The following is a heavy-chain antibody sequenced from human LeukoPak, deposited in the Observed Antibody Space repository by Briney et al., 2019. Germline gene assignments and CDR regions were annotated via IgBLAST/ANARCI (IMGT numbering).Heavy chain of an antibody. Sequence: GFLRLSFAASGFTLRCFSMSWVRQASGKGLGWVSAISGSGGSTYYADSVKGRLTISRDNSKTTLFLQMNSLRAEDTAVYYCAKDRSCTGSSCNVGSWGQGTMVTVSS. CDR1: GFTLRCFS. CDR2: ISGSGGST. D-gene: IGHD2-2*01. J-gene: IGHJ3*01. V-gene: IGHV3-23*01. CDR3: AKDRSCTGSSCNVGS.